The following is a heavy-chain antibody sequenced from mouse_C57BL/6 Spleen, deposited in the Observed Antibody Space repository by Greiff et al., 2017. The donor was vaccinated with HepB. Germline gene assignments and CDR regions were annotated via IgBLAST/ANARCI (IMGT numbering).Heavy chain of an antibody. D-gene: IGHD2-4*01. CDR2: ISSGGSYT. V-gene: IGHV5-6*02. CDR1: GFTFSSYG. CDR3: ARRGLHYDYDDAMDY. Sequence: DVMLVESGGDLVKPGGSLKLSCAASGFTFSSYGMSWVRQTPDKRLEWVATISSGGSYTYYPDSVKGRFTISRDNAKNTLYLQMSRLKSEDTAMYYCARRGLHYDYDDAMDYWGQGTSVTVSS. J-gene: IGHJ4*01.